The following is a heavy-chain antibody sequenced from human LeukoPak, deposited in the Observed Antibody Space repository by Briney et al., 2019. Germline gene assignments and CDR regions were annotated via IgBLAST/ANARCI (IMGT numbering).Heavy chain of an antibody. CDR1: GGSFTSYY. D-gene: IGHD2-21*02. CDR2: IYHSGST. CDR3: ARGGSAVVTATDFDY. V-gene: IGHV4-59*01. Sequence: PSETLSLTCTVSGGSFTSYYWSWIRQPPGKGLEWIGYIYHSGSTNYNPSLKSRVTISIDTSKNQFSLKLSSVTAADTAVYYCARGGSAVVTATDFDYWGQGTLVTVSS. J-gene: IGHJ4*02.